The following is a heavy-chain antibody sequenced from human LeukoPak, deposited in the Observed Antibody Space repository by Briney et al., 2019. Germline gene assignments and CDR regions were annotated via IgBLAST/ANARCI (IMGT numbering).Heavy chain of an antibody. Sequence: ASVKVSCKASGGTFSSYGISWVRQAPGQGLEWMGWISAYNGNTNYAQKLQGRVTMTTDTSTSTAYMELRSLRSDDTAVYYCARDYLDSNYDYYYYGMDVWGQGTTVTVSS. CDR1: GGTFSSYG. CDR2: ISAYNGNT. J-gene: IGHJ6*02. V-gene: IGHV1-18*01. CDR3: ARDYLDSNYDYYYYGMDV. D-gene: IGHD4-11*01.